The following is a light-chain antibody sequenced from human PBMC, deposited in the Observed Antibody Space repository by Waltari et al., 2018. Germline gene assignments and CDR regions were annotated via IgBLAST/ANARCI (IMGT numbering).Light chain of an antibody. V-gene: IGLV1-47*01. CDR1: SPNIGSHN. J-gene: IGLJ2*01. CDR2: GNN. CDR3: ASWDDGLSGVV. Sequence: QSVLTQLPSASGTPGQRVTIPCFGRSPNIGSHNEYWYQHHPGPAPKLIIYGNNQRPSGVPNRFSGSKSGTSASLAISGLRSEDEADYYCASWDDGLSGVVFGSGTKLTVL.